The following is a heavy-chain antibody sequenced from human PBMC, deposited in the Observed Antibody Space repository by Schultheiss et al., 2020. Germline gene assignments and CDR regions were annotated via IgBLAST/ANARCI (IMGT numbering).Heavy chain of an antibody. CDR1: GFTFSSYA. CDR2: ISSNGGST. J-gene: IGHJ5*02. D-gene: IGHD4-17*01. CDR3: ARVDYGDYLFFP. Sequence: GGSLRLSCAASGFTFSSYAMHWVRQAPGKGLEYVSAISSNGGSTYYANSVKGRFTISRDNAKNSLYLQMNSLRAEDTAVYYCARVDYGDYLFFPWGQGTLVTVSS. V-gene: IGHV3-64*01.